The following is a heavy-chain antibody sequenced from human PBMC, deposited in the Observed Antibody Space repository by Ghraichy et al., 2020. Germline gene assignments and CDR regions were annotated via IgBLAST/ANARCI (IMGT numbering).Heavy chain of an antibody. V-gene: IGHV4-39*01. D-gene: IGHD7-27*01. CDR2: IYYSGST. CDR1: GGSISSSSYY. J-gene: IGHJ5*02. CDR3: ARHRPSNINWGRSVLNWFDP. Sequence: SETLSLTCTVSGGSISSSSYYWGWIRQPPGKGLEWIGSIYYSGSTYYNPSLKSRVTISVDTSKNQFSLKLSSVTAADTAVYYCARHRPSNINWGRSVLNWFDPWGQGTLVTVSS.